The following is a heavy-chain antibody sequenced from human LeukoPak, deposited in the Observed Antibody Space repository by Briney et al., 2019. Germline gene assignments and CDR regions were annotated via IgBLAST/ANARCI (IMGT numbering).Heavy chain of an antibody. CDR3: ARRGSYYYGSSGYYLDS. V-gene: IGHV4-39*01. CDR2: IYYSGST. J-gene: IGHJ4*02. D-gene: IGHD3-22*01. CDR1: GGSISSTGYY. Sequence: SETLSLTCTVSGGSISSTGYYWGWIRQPPGKGLEWVGSIYYSGSTYYNPSLKSRVTISVDTSKNQFSLRMSSVTAADTAVYYCARRGSYYYGSSGYYLDSWGQGTQVTVSS.